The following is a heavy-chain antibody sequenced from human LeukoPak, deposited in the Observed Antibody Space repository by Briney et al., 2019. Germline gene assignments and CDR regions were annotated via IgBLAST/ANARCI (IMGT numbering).Heavy chain of an antibody. J-gene: IGHJ3*02. D-gene: IGHD3-3*01. CDR2: IYYSGST. CDR3: ARYFSRFLVAFDI. V-gene: IGHV4-59*01. CDR1: GGSISSYY. Sequence: PSETLSLTCTVSGGSISSYYWSWIRQPPGKGLERIGYIYYSGSTNYNPSLKSRVTISVDTSKNQFSLKLSSVTAADTAVYYCARYFSRFLVAFDIWGQGTMVTVSS.